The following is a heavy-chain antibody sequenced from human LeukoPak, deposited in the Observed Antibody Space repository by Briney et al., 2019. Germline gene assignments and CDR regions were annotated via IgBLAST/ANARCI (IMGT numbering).Heavy chain of an antibody. D-gene: IGHD2-2*01. Sequence: SETLSLTCTVSGGSISSYYWSWIRQPPGKGLEWIGYIYYSGSTNYNPSLKSRVTISVDTSKNQFSLKPSSVTAADTAVYYCARALSIVVVPAATIPYYYGMDVWGQGTTVTVSS. V-gene: IGHV4-59*01. CDR3: ARALSIVVVPAATIPYYYGMDV. J-gene: IGHJ6*02. CDR1: GGSISSYY. CDR2: IYYSGST.